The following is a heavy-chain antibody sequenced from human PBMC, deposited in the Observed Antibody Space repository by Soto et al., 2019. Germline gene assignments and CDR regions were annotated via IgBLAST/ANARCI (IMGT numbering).Heavy chain of an antibody. V-gene: IGHV3-30-3*01. CDR2: ISYVGSNK. CDR1: GFTFSSYA. J-gene: IGHJ4*02. D-gene: IGHD3-16*01. Sequence: QVQLVESGGGVVQPGRSLRLSCAASGFTFSSYAMHWVRQAPGKGLEWVAVISYVGSNKYYADSVKGRFTISRDNSKNTLYLQMNSLRAEDTAVYYCARDSLGGFDYWGQGTLVTVSS. CDR3: ARDSLGGFDY.